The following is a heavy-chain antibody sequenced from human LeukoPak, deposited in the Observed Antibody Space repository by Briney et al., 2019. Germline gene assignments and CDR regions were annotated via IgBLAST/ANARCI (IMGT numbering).Heavy chain of an antibody. CDR1: GFTFSSYW. D-gene: IGHD3-16*01. Sequence: GGSLGLSCAASGFTFSSYWMHWVRQAPGKGLVWVARINGDGSSTRYADSVKGRFTISRDNAKNTLYLQMNSLRAEDTAVYSCARELVVREGDYFDNWGQGTLVTVSS. CDR2: INGDGSST. J-gene: IGHJ4*02. V-gene: IGHV3-74*01. CDR3: ARELVVREGDYFDN.